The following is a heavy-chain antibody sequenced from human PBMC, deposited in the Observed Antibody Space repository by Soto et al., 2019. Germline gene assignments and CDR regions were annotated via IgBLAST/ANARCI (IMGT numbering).Heavy chain of an antibody. Sequence: PSETLSLTCAVSGGSISSSNWWSWVRQPPGKGLEWIGYIYYSGNTYYNPSLKSRVTLSIDTSKNQFSLKLNPVTAADTAVYYCVSPEGYYDSSGYTLDYWGQGTLVTVSS. V-gene: IGHV4-28*01. D-gene: IGHD3-22*01. J-gene: IGHJ4*02. CDR3: VSPEGYYDSSGYTLDY. CDR1: GGSISSSNW. CDR2: IYYSGNT.